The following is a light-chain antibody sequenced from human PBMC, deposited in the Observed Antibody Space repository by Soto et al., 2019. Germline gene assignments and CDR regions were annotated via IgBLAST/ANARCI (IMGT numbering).Light chain of an antibody. CDR1: QTFSNSF. Sequence: IVLTHSPATLSLSPWEIATLSCRASQTFSNSFLSWFQQIPGQAPRLLIYGASMRATGIPDRFSGSGSGTDFTLTISRLEPEDSAVYYCQQCGSSSTFGQGTRLEIK. CDR2: GAS. J-gene: IGKJ5*01. V-gene: IGKV3-20*01. CDR3: QQCGSSST.